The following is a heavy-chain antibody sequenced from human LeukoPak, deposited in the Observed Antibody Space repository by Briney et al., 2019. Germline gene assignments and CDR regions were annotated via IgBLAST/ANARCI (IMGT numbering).Heavy chain of an antibody. CDR2: ISYDGSNK. D-gene: IGHD1-26*01. J-gene: IGHJ4*02. Sequence: GGSLRLSCAASGFTFSSYAMRWVRQAPGKGLEWVAVISYDGSNKYYADSVKGRFTISRDNSKNTLYLQMNSLRAEDTAVYYCATPGLTYGSYYRFDYWGQGTLVTVSS. CDR1: GFTFSSYA. V-gene: IGHV3-30*04. CDR3: ATPGLTYGSYYRFDY.